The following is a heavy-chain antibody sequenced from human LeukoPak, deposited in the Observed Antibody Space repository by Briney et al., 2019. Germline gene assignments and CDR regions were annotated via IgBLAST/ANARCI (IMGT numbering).Heavy chain of an antibody. CDR1: GFIVSNNY. Sequence: GGSLRLSCVASGFIVSNNYMSWVRQAPGMGLEWVSTIYRGGSSFYADSVKGRFTISRDNSKNTLYLQMNSLRAEDTAVYYCARAEYSSSLSSFDAFDIWGQGTMVTVSS. V-gene: IGHV3-66*01. J-gene: IGHJ3*02. D-gene: IGHD6-13*01. CDR3: ARAEYSSSLSSFDAFDI. CDR2: IYRGGSS.